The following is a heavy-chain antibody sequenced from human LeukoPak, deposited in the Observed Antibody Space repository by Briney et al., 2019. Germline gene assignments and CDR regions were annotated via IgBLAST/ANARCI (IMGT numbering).Heavy chain of an antibody. J-gene: IGHJ5*02. D-gene: IGHD3-9*01. CDR3: ARSRGYFDSFDP. V-gene: IGHV3-66*01. Sequence: GVSLRLSCAASGFTFRTNYMSWVRQAPGKGLEWVSDIDSGDGTYFSDSVKGRFTISRDNSKNTLYLQMNSLRAEDTAVYYCARSRGYFDSFDPWGQGTLVTVSS. CDR1: GFTFRTNY. CDR2: IDSGDGT.